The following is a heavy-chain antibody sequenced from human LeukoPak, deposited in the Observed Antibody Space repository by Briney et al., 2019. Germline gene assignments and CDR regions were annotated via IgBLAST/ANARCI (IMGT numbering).Heavy chain of an antibody. Sequence: PGRSLRLSCAASGFTFSTYAMHWVRQAPGKGLEWVAVILYDGNNKYYADSVKGRFTISRDNSKNALYLQMNSLRAEDTAVYYCAKEGGYYDSSGSCAFDIWGQGTMVTVSS. D-gene: IGHD3-22*01. CDR1: GFTFSTYA. J-gene: IGHJ3*02. CDR2: ILYDGNNK. V-gene: IGHV3-30-3*01. CDR3: AKEGGYYDSSGSCAFDI.